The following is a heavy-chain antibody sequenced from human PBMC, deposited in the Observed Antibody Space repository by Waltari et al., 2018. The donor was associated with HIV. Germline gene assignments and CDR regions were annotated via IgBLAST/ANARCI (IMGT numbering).Heavy chain of an antibody. J-gene: IGHJ4*02. D-gene: IGHD5-12*01. V-gene: IGHV1-2*06. CDR1: GYTLTGYY. CDR3: ARDGQHYDQDY. Sequence: QVQLVQTGAGEKKHGASLKVSCKGSGYTLTGYYVRWVRQAPGQGLEWMGRTNPISGGTNPAQKFQGRVTMTCDTSISTSYLELSSLKSDDTAVYYCARDGQHYDQDYWGQGTLVTVSS. CDR2: TNPISGGT.